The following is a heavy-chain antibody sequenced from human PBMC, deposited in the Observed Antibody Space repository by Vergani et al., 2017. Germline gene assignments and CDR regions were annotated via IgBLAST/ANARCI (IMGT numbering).Heavy chain of an antibody. Sequence: QVQLQESGPGLVKPSQTLSLTCTVSGGSLSSGGYYWSWIRQHPGKGLEWIGYIYYSGSTYYNPSLKGRVTISVDTSKNQFSLKLSSVTAADTAVYYCARRSSSSWPICTFDYWGQGTLVTVSS. D-gene: IGHD6-13*01. J-gene: IGHJ4*02. CDR1: GGSLSSGGYY. V-gene: IGHV4-31*03. CDR2: IYYSGST. CDR3: ARRSSSSWPICTFDY.